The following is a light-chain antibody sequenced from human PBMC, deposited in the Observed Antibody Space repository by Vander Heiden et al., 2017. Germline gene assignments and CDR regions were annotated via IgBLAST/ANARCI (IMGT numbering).Light chain of an antibody. Sequence: DIHITQFPSSLSASVGDRVTITCRASPTIGTSLHWYQQRAGRAPKLLISSADSLRSGVPSRFSGRGSGADFSLTISSLQTEDVATYYCQKSFNTPQTCGQGTRVEIK. V-gene: IGKV1-39*01. CDR1: PTIGTS. CDR3: QKSFNTPQT. J-gene: IGKJ1*01. CDR2: SAD.